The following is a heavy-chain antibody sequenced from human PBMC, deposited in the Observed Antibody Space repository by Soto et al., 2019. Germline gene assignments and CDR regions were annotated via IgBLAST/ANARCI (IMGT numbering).Heavy chain of an antibody. V-gene: IGHV2-26*01. D-gene: IGHD3-9*01. J-gene: IGHJ5*02. CDR3: ARIGPYYDILPGYYANNWFDP. Sequence: QVTLKESGPVLVNPTETLTLTCTVSGFSLSNARMGVSWIRQPPGKALEWLAHIFSNDEKSYSTSLKSRLTISKDPSKSQVVLTMTNMDPVDTATYYCARIGPYYDILPGYYANNWFDPWGQGTLVTVSS. CDR1: GFSLSNARMG. CDR2: IFSNDEK.